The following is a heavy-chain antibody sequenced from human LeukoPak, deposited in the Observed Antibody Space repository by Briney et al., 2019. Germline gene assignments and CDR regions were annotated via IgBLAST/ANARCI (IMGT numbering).Heavy chain of an antibody. D-gene: IGHD1-26*01. Sequence: GGSLRLSCAASGFTFSSYAMSWVRQAPGKGLEWVSAISSSGGSTYYADSVKGRYTISRDNSKNTLYLQMNSLRAEDTAVYYCAKVQTGSYYVIDYWGQGTLVTVSS. J-gene: IGHJ4*02. CDR3: AKVQTGSYYVIDY. CDR2: ISSSGGST. V-gene: IGHV3-23*01. CDR1: GFTFSSYA.